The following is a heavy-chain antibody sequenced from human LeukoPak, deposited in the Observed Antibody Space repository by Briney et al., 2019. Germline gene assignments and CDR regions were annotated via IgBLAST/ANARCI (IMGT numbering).Heavy chain of an antibody. J-gene: IGHJ3*02. Sequence: VASVKVSCKASGYTFTDYYMHWVRQAPGQGLEWMGWINPNSGGTNYAQKFQGRVTMTRDTSISTAYMELSRLRSDDTAVYYCVRDQGGSGWFGVTLAFDIWGQGTMVTVSS. CDR2: INPNSGGT. CDR3: VRDQGGSGWFGVTLAFDI. D-gene: IGHD6-19*01. V-gene: IGHV1-2*02. CDR1: GYTFTDYY.